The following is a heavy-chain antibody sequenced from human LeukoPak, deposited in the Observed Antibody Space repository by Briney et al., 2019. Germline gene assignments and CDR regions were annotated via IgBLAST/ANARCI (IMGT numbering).Heavy chain of an antibody. D-gene: IGHD2-15*01. J-gene: IGHJ4*01. CDR1: GGSVSSSSYY. Sequence: SETLSLTCTVSGGSVSSSSYYWGWIRQPPGKGLEWIGNIYYSGSTYYNPSLKSRVTISVDTSKNQFSLKLTSVTAADTAVYYCARDGNSFDYWGHGTLVTVSS. CDR2: IYYSGST. CDR3: ARDGNSFDY. V-gene: IGHV4-39*07.